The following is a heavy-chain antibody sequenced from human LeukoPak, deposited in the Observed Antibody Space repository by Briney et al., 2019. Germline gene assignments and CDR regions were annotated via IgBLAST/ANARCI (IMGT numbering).Heavy chain of an antibody. V-gene: IGHV3-23*01. D-gene: IGHD6-19*01. CDR1: GFTFSSYA. CDR3: ARDQSSGWYVYYFGY. CDR2: ISGSGGST. Sequence: GGSLRLSCAASGFTFSSYAMSWVRQAPGKGLEWVSAISGSGGSTYYADSVKGRFTISRDNSKNTLYLQMNSLRAEDTAVYYCARDQSSGWYVYYFGYWGQGTLVTVSS. J-gene: IGHJ4*02.